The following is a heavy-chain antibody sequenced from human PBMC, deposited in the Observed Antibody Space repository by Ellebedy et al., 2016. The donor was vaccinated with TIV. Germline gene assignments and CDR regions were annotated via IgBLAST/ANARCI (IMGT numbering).Heavy chain of an antibody. CDR1: GFTFSDYS. CDR3: VKDPSDDFWSGYAYYFHY. J-gene: IGHJ4*02. V-gene: IGHV3-21*01. Sequence: GESLKISCTASGFTFSDYSMTWVRQAPGYGLEWASSISHSSAYRFYGDSVKGRFTISRDNSRNTLYLQMNSLTTEDAAVYYCVKDPSDDFWSGYAYYFHYWGQGTLVTVSS. CDR2: ISHSSAYR. D-gene: IGHD3-3*01.